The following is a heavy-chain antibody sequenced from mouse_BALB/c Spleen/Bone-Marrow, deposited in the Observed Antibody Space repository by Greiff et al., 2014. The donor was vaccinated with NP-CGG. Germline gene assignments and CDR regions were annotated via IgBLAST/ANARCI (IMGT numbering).Heavy chain of an antibody. D-gene: IGHD3-1*01. J-gene: IGHJ2*01. Sequence: VQLQQSGTVLARPGAAVKMSCKASGYTFSNYWMHWVKQRPGQGLEWIGTIYPGNSDTTYNQNFKGKAKLTAVTSTSTAYMELSSLTNEDSAVYYCTTLARNNFDYWGRGTTLTVSS. CDR1: GYTFSNYW. V-gene: IGHV1-5*01. CDR2: IYPGNSDT. CDR3: TTLARNNFDY.